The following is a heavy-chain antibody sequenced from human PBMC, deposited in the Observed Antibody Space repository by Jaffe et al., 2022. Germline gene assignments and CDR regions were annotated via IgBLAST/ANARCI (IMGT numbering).Heavy chain of an antibody. Sequence: QITLKESGPTLVKPTQTLTLTCTFSGFSLSTSGVGVGWIRQPPGKALEWLALIYWNDDKRYSPSLKSRLTITKDTSKNQVVLTMTNMDPVDTATYYCAHRLPGYYDYIWGSYRYTGEGYAFDIWGQGTMVTVSS. CDR2: IYWNDDK. V-gene: IGHV2-5*01. CDR3: AHRLPGYYDYIWGSYRYTGEGYAFDI. D-gene: IGHD3-16*02. J-gene: IGHJ3*02. CDR1: GFSLSTSGVG.